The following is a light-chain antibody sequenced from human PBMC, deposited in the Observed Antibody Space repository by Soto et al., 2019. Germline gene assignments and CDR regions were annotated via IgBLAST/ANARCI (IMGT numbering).Light chain of an antibody. J-gene: IGLJ1*01. CDR3: CSYAGSGYV. CDR1: SSDVGSYNL. Sequence: QSALTQPASVSGSPGQSITISCTGTSSDVGSYNLVSWYQQHPGKAPKLMIYEVSKRPSGVSNRFSGSKSGNTASLTISGLQAEDEAAYYCCSYAGSGYVFGTGTKLTVL. V-gene: IGLV2-23*02. CDR2: EVS.